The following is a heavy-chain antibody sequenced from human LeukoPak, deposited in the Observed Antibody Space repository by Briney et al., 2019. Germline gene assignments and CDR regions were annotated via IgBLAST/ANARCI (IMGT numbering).Heavy chain of an antibody. Sequence: ASVKVSCMASGYTFTGYYMHWVRQAPGQGPEWMGGINPNNGVTNYAQKFQGRVTMTRDTSISTAYMELSRLRSDDTAVYYCASGPDTTTYFAGYYFDYWGQGTLVTVSS. CDR3: ASGPDTTTYFAGYYFDY. V-gene: IGHV1-2*02. J-gene: IGHJ4*02. CDR2: INPNNGVT. CDR1: GYTFTGYY. D-gene: IGHD2/OR15-2a*01.